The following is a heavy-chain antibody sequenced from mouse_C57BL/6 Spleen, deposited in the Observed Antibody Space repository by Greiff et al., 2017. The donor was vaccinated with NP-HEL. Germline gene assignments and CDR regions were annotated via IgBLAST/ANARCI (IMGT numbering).Heavy chain of an antibody. J-gene: IGHJ3*01. CDR2: IDPETGGT. CDR1: GYTFTDYE. CDR3: TRERYYYGSTLFAY. Sequence: VQLQQSGAELVRPGASVTLSCKASGYTFTDYEMHWVKQTPVHGLEWIGAIDPETGGTAYNQKFKGKAILTADKSSSTAYMELRSLTSEDSAVYYCTRERYYYGSTLFAYWGQGTLVTVSA. V-gene: IGHV1-15*01. D-gene: IGHD1-1*01.